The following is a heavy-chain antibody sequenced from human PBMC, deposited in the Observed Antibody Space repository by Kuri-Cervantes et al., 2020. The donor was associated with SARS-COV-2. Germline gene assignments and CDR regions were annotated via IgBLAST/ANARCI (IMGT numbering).Heavy chain of an antibody. CDR3: ARERGRYCSSTSCFNYNWFDP. V-gene: IGHV3-30-3*01. J-gene: IGHJ5*02. D-gene: IGHD2-2*01. Sequence: GESLKISCAASGFTFSSYAMHWVRQAPGKGLEWVAVISYDGSNKYYADSVKGRFTISRDNSKNTLYLQMNSLRAEDTAVYYCARERGRYCSSTSCFNYNWFDPWGQGTLVTVSS. CDR2: ISYDGSNK. CDR1: GFTFSSYA.